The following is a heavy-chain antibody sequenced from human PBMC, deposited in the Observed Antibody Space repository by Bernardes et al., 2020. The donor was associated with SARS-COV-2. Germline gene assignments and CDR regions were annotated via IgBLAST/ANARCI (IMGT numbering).Heavy chain of an antibody. CDR3: ARGGSRATWIQLWFSPPFDY. Sequence: SETLSLTCTVSGGSISSSSYYWGWIRQPPGKGLEWIGSIYYSGSTYYNPSLKSRVIISVDTSKNQFSLKLSSVTAADTAVYYCARGGSRATWIQLWFSPPFDYWGQGTLVTVSS. J-gene: IGHJ4*02. V-gene: IGHV4-39*01. CDR2: IYYSGST. CDR1: GGSISSSSYY. D-gene: IGHD5-18*01.